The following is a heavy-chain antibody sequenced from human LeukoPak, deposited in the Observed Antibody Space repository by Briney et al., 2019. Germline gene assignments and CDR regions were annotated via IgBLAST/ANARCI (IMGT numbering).Heavy chain of an antibody. D-gene: IGHD4-23*01. CDR2: ISYDGSNK. V-gene: IGHV3-30*18. Sequence: PGRSLRLSCAASGFTFSSYGMHWVRQAPGKGLEWVAVISYDGSNKCYADSVKGRFTISRDNSKNTLYLQMNSLRAEDTAVYYCAKGAGGGYWGQGSLVTVSS. CDR3: AKGAGGGY. CDR1: GFTFSSYG. J-gene: IGHJ4*02.